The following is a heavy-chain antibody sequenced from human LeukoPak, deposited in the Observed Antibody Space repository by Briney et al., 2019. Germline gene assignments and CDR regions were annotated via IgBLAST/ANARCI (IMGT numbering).Heavy chain of an antibody. CDR1: GYRFISHY. Sequence: ASVKVSYKPSGYRFISHYIHWVRQAPGQGPEWLGWMHAGNGNTRYPEKFEGRVTMTRDTSSNTAYMDLTSLRSDDTAVYYCAREGSYCVGGDFSSFDCGGQGTLVTVSS. V-gene: IGHV1-2*02. CDR3: AREGSYCVGGDFSSFDC. CDR2: MHAGNGNT. J-gene: IGHJ4*02. D-gene: IGHD2-21*02.